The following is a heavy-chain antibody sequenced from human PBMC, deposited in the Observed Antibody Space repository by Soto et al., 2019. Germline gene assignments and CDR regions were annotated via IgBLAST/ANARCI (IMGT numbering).Heavy chain of an antibody. J-gene: IGHJ5*02. D-gene: IGHD1-7*01. CDR1: GFTFSSYA. V-gene: IGHV3-30-3*01. CDR3: ERGPFPGQNLNWFDP. Sequence: GGSLRLSCAASGFTFSSYAMHWVRQAPGKGLEWVAVISYDGSNKYYADSVKGRFTISRDNSKNTLYLQMNSLRAEDTAVYYCERGPFPGQNLNWFDPWGQGTLVTVSS. CDR2: ISYDGSNK.